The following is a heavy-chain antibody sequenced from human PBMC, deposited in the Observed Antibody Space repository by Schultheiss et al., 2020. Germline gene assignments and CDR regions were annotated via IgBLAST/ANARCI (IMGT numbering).Heavy chain of an antibody. J-gene: IGHJ6*03. CDR1: GSNFGSYG. Sequence: GESLRLSCAASGSNFGSYGMHWVRQAPGKGLEWVAVIWYDGSNKYYANSVKGRFTISRDNSKNTLYLQMGSLRAEDMAVYYCARSVGYCSGGSCYHSRYYYYYYYMDVWGKGTTVTVSS. CDR2: IWYDGSNK. CDR3: ARSVGYCSGGSCYHSRYYYYYYYMDV. D-gene: IGHD2-15*01. V-gene: IGHV3-33*01.